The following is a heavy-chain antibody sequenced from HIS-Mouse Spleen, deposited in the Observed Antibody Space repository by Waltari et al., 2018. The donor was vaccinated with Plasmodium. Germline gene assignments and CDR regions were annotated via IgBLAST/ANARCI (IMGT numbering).Heavy chain of an antibody. J-gene: IGHJ4*02. CDR2: SNHSGST. CDR1: GGSFSGYY. Sequence: QVQLQQWGAGLLKPSETLSLTCAVHGGSFSGYYWSRIRQPPGKGLEWIGESNHSGSTNYNPSLKSRVTISVDTSKNQFSLKLSSVTAADTAVYYCARAYYDFWSGYRFDYWGQGTLVTVSS. V-gene: IGHV4-34*01. D-gene: IGHD3-3*01. CDR3: ARAYYDFWSGYRFDY.